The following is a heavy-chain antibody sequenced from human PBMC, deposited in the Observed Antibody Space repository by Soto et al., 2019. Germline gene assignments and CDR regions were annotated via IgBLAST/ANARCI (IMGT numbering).Heavy chain of an antibody. D-gene: IGHD2-2*01. V-gene: IGHV4-59*12. CDR3: ARGKVYCSSTSCARNYGMDV. J-gene: IGHJ6*02. Sequence: PSETLSLTCTVSGGSISSYYWSWIRQPPGKGLEWIGYINHSGSTNYNPSLKSRVTISVDTSKNQFSLKLSSVTAADTAVYYCARGKVYCSSTSCARNYGMDVWGQGTTVTVSS. CDR2: INHSGST. CDR1: GGSISSYY.